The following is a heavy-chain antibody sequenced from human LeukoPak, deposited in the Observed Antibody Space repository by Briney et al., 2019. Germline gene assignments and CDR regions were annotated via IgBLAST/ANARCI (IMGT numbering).Heavy chain of an antibody. Sequence: ASVKVSCKASGYTFTGYYMHWVRQAPGQGLEWMGRINPNNGGTNYAQKFQGRVTMTGDTSISTAYMELSSLRSDDTAVYYCTRESGSYHGNDYWGQGTLITVSS. D-gene: IGHD1-26*01. CDR3: TRESGSYHGNDY. V-gene: IGHV1-2*06. J-gene: IGHJ4*02. CDR2: INPNNGGT. CDR1: GYTFTGYY.